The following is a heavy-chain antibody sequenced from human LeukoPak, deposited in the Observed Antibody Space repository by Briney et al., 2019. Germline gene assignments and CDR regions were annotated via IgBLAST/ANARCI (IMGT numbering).Heavy chain of an antibody. V-gene: IGHV4-39*01. J-gene: IGHJ4*02. D-gene: IGHD3-22*01. CDR2: IYYSGST. Sequence: SETLSLTCTVSGGSISSSSYYWGWIRQPPGKGLEWIGSIYYSGSTYYNPSLKSRVTISVDTSKNQFSLKLSSVTAADTAVYYCASPMNYYDSSGYYYGYYWGQGTLVTVSS. CDR3: ASPMNYYDSSGYYYGYY. CDR1: GGSISSSSYY.